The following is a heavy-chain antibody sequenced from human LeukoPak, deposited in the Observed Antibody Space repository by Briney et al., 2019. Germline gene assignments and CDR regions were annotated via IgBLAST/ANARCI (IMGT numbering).Heavy chain of an antibody. CDR3: AKAPNSNVYRY. V-gene: IGHV3-23*01. Sequence: GGSLRLSCAASGFTFTTYAMSWVRQAPGKGLEWVAAISGNGDIIYYADSVKGRFTLSRDNSRNTVKLQMNSLRADDTAVYYCAKAPNSNVYRYWGQGTLVTVSS. CDR2: ISGNGDII. D-gene: IGHD4-11*01. CDR1: GFTFTTYA. J-gene: IGHJ4*02.